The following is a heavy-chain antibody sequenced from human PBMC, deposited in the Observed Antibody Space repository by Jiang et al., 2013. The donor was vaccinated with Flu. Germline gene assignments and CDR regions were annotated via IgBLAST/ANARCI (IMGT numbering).Heavy chain of an antibody. D-gene: IGHD6-19*01. CDR3: GTGSIVVASPIDD. CDR2: TIPILGIT. Sequence: GAEVKKPGSAVKVSCRVSGGTLSSYTISWVRQAPGQGLEWMGRTIPILGITNSAQKFQDRVTINADKSTSTVYMELSSLRSEDTAVYYCGTGSIVVASPIDDWGQGTLVTVSS. V-gene: IGHV1-69*02. J-gene: IGHJ4*02. CDR1: GGTLSSYT.